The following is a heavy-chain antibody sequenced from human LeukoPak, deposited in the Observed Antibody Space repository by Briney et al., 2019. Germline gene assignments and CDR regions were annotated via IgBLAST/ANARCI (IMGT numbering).Heavy chain of an antibody. CDR2: ISGIGISI. CDR3: ARRGLGSTYYFDY. V-gene: IGHV3-23*01. Sequence: GGSLRLSCAASGFTFNIHAMDWVRQAPGKGLEWVSSISGIGISIYYADSVKGRFTISRDNSKNTVYLQMNSLRAEDTAVYYCARRGLGSTYYFDYWGQGTLVTVSS. CDR1: GFTFNIHA. D-gene: IGHD2-15*01. J-gene: IGHJ4*02.